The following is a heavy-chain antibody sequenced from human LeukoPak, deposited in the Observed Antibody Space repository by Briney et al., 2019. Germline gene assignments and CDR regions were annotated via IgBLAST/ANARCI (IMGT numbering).Heavy chain of an antibody. Sequence: GGSLRLSCAASGFTVSSNHMSWVRPAPGKGLEWVSVIYSGGSTYYSDYVKGRFTISRDNSKNTLYLQMNSLRAEDTAVYYCARDHITMVRGVIYDAFDIWGQGTMVTVSS. V-gene: IGHV3-53*01. CDR3: ARDHITMVRGVIYDAFDI. CDR1: GFTVSSNH. D-gene: IGHD3-10*01. J-gene: IGHJ3*02. CDR2: IYSGGST.